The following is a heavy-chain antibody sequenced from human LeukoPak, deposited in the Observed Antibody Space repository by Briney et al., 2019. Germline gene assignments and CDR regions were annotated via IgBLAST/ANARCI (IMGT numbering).Heavy chain of an antibody. V-gene: IGHV1-24*01. J-gene: IGHJ6*03. Sequence: ASVKVSCKVSGYTLTELSMHWVRQAPGKGLEWMGGFDPEDGETIYAQKFRGRVTMTEDTSTDTAYMELSSLRSEDTAVYYCARDGSGSLPSAYYYYYYMDVWGKGTTVTVSS. CDR1: GYTLTELS. CDR3: ARDGSGSLPSAYYYYYYMDV. CDR2: FDPEDGET. D-gene: IGHD3-10*01.